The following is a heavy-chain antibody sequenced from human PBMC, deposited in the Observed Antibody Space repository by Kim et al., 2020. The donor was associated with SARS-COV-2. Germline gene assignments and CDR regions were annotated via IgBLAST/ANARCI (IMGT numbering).Heavy chain of an antibody. CDR2: IYYSGST. Sequence: SETLSLTCTVSGGSISSYYWSWIRQPPGKGLEWIGYIYYSGSTNYNPSLKSRVTISVDTSKNQFSLKLSSVTAADTAVYYCARQARVGAFLTGWFDPWGQGTLVTVSS. D-gene: IGHD1-26*01. CDR1: GGSISSYY. CDR3: ARQARVGAFLTGWFDP. J-gene: IGHJ5*02. V-gene: IGHV4-59*08.